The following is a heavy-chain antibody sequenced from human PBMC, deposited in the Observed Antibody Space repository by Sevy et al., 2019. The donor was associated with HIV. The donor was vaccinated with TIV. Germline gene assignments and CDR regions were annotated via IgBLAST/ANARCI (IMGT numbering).Heavy chain of an antibody. CDR2: IRNKADSYTT. CDR3: ATHAGIAAAGRVFDY. CDR1: GFTFSDHY. D-gene: IGHD6-13*01. J-gene: IGHJ4*02. Sequence: GGSLRLSCAASGFTFSDHYMEWVRQAPGKGLEWAGRIRNKADSYTTEYAASVKGRFTISRDDSNNSLYLLMNSLKTEDTAVYYCATHAGIAAAGRVFDYWGQGTLVTVSS. V-gene: IGHV3-72*01.